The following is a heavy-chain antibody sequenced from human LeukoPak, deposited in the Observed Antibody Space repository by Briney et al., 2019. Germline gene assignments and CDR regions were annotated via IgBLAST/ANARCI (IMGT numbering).Heavy chain of an antibody. J-gene: IGHJ4*02. CDR1: GGSISSYY. V-gene: IGHV4-59*01. D-gene: IGHD4-17*01. CDR2: IYYSGST. CDR3: ARALPYGGYEMVYFDY. Sequence: SETLSLTCTVSGGSISSYYWSWIRQPPGKGLEWIGYIYYSGSTNYNPSLKSRVTISVDTSKNQFSLKLSSVTAADTAVYYCARALPYGGYEMVYFDYWGQGTLVTVSS.